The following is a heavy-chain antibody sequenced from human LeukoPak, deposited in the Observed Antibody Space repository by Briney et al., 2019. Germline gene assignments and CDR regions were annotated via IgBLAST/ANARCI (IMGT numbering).Heavy chain of an antibody. CDR3: ARPGHRAHDSDFDY. J-gene: IGHJ4*02. D-gene: IGHD3-3*01. V-gene: IGHV5-51*01. CDR2: VYPGDSDT. Sequence: GESLKISCKASGYTFTSYWIGWVRQMPGKGLEYMGIVYPGDSDTRYSPSFQGQVTISADKSITTAYLQWSSLKASDTAMYYCARPGHRAHDSDFDYWGQGTLVTVSS. CDR1: GYTFTSYW.